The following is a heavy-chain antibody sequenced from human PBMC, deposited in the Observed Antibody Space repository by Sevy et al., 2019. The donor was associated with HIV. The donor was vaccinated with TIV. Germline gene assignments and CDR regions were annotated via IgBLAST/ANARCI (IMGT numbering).Heavy chain of an antibody. D-gene: IGHD3-10*01. Sequence: GESLKISCVGSGITFSYYSMNWVRQAPGKGLEWVSSISSSSSNIYYADSVKGRFTISRDNAKKSLYLQMNSLRAEDTAVYYCARDRDGSGSSGGYGMDVWGQWTTVTVSS. CDR3: ARDRDGSGSSGGYGMDV. J-gene: IGHJ6*02. CDR2: ISSSSSNI. CDR1: GITFSYYS. V-gene: IGHV3-21*01.